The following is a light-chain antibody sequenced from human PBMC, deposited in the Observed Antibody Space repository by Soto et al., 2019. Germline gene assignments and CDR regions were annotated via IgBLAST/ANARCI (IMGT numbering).Light chain of an antibody. CDR2: GAS. J-gene: IGKJ1*01. CDR1: QSVGSSS. CDR3: HQSSGWT. Sequence: EIGLTQSPGTLSLSRGERATLSCRASQSVGSSSLAWYQQKPGQAPRLLIYGASSRATGIPDRFSGSGSGTAFSLPISSLEPEGFGVYYFHQSSGWTFGKGPRVDIK. V-gene: IGKV3-20*01.